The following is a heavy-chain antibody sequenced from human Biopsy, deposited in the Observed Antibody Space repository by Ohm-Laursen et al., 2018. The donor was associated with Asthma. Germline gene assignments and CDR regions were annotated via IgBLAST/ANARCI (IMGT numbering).Heavy chain of an antibody. CDR2: VNTGNGDT. CDR1: GYNFISFA. V-gene: IGHV1-3*04. CDR3: ARTYYDFLTGQVKDVFGV. D-gene: IGHD3-9*01. J-gene: IGHJ3*01. Sequence: ASVKVSCKASGYNFISFAIHWVRQAPGQRLEWMGWVNTGNGDTKYSQKFWGRVTITRDTSASTAYMELRSLRSEDTATYYCARTYYDFLTGQVKDVFGVWGQGTMVTVSS.